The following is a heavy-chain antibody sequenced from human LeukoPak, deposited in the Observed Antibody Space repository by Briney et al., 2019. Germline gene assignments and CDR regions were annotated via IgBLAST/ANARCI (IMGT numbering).Heavy chain of an antibody. Sequence: SETLSLTCAVYGGSFSGYYWSWIRQPPGKKLEWIGYIFNSGSTNYNPSLKSRVTISIDTSNNHFSLLLTSVTAADTAVYYCAGYDSSGYYGYGTFDICGQRTLFTVSS. CDR2: IFNSGST. CDR1: GGSFSGYY. V-gene: IGHV4-59*01. CDR3: AGYDSSGYYGYGTFDI. J-gene: IGHJ3*02. D-gene: IGHD3-22*01.